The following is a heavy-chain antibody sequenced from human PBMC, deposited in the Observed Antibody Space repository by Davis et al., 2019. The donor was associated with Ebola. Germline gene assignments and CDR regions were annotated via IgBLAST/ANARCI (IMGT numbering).Heavy chain of an antibody. CDR3: ARELLVTGYKCADY. V-gene: IGHV1-46*01. Sequence: ASVTVSCKASGYTFTTYYIHWVRQAPGQGLEWMGIINPSGGSTTYAQKFQGRVTMTRDTSISTTYLELSSLRSDDTAMYYCARELLVTGYKCADYWGQGTLVTVSS. D-gene: IGHD3-9*01. J-gene: IGHJ4*02. CDR2: INPSGGST. CDR1: GYTFTTYY.